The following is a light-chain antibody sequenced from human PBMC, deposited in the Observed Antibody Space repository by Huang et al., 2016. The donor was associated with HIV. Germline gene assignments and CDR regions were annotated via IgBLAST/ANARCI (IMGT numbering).Light chain of an antibody. Sequence: DIQMTQSPSALSASVGDRVTITCRARKSIGTWLAWYQQKPGKPPKLLIYKASTLQGGVPSRFGGGGAGTEFTLTISSLQPDDFATYFCQQYNSYSGKFGQGTKVE. CDR2: KAS. J-gene: IGKJ1*01. CDR3: QQYNSYSGK. CDR1: KSIGTW. V-gene: IGKV1-5*03.